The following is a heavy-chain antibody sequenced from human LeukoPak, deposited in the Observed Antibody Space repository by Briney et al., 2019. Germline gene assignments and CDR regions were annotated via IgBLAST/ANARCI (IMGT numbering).Heavy chain of an antibody. Sequence: ASVKVSCKASGYTFTSYDINWVRQATGQGLEWMGWMNPNSGNTGYAPKFQGRVTMTRNTSISTAYMELSSLRSEDTAVYYCARLGSWFGDAFDIWGQGTMVTVSS. CDR3: ARLGSWFGDAFDI. J-gene: IGHJ3*02. D-gene: IGHD3-10*01. CDR2: MNPNSGNT. CDR1: GYTFTSYD. V-gene: IGHV1-8*01.